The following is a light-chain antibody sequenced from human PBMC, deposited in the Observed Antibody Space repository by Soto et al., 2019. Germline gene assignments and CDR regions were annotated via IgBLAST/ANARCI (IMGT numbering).Light chain of an antibody. V-gene: IGKV2-28*01. CDR2: FGS. CDR3: MQALQSLT. J-gene: IGKJ5*01. Sequence: EIVMTQSPLTLPVTPGEPASICCRSSQSLLYNNTYNYLDWYVQKPGQSPQLLIYFGSNRAPGVPDRFSGSGSGTDFTLKINRVEAEDVGTYYCMQALQSLTFGQGTRLEIQ. CDR1: QSLLYNNTYNY.